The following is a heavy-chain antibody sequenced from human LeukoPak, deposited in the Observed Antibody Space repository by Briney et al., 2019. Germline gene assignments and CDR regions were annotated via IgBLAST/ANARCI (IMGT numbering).Heavy chain of an antibody. D-gene: IGHD3-22*01. CDR3: ARENYYYYDSSGYYYYYGMDV. V-gene: IGHV3-7*01. CDR2: IKQDGSEK. CDR1: GFTFSSYW. Sequence: GGSLRLSCAASGFTFSSYWMSWVRQAPGKGLEWVANIKQDGSEKYYVDSVKGRFTISRDNAKNSLYLQMNSLRAEDTAVYYSARENYYYYDSSGYYYYYGMDVWGQGTTVTVSS. J-gene: IGHJ6*02.